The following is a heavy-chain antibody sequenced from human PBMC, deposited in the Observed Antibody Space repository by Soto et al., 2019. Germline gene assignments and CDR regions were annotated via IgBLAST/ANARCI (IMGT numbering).Heavy chain of an antibody. V-gene: IGHV4-31*03. CDR2: IYYSGST. CDR3: ARRGYSGYGPGGAVDY. CDR1: GGSISSGGYY. D-gene: IGHD5-12*01. Sequence: QVQLQESGPGLVKPSQTLSLTCTVSGGSISSGGYYWSWIRQHPGKGLEWIGYIYYSGSTYYNPALKSRVTTSADTSKTQFSLKLSSVTAADTAVYYCARRGYSGYGPGGAVDYWGQGTLVTVSS. J-gene: IGHJ4*02.